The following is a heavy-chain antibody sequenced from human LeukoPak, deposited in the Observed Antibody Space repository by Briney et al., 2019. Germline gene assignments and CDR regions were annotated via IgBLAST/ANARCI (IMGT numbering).Heavy chain of an antibody. CDR3: ARWDCSGGSCQTGFDY. J-gene: IGHJ4*02. CDR2: IYYSGST. V-gene: IGHV4-59*01. D-gene: IGHD2-15*01. CDR1: GGSISSYY. Sequence: SVTLSLTCSVSGGSISSYYWSWIRQPPGKGLEWIGYIYYSGSTNYNPSLKSRVTISVDTSKNQFSLKLSSVTAADTAVYYCARWDCSGGSCQTGFDYWGQGTLVTVSS.